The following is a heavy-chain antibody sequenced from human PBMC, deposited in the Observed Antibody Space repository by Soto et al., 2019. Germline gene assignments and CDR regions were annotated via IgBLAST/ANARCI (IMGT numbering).Heavy chain of an antibody. V-gene: IGHV1-2*02. CDR1: GYTFRGYY. Sequence: QVQLLQSGAEEKKPGASVRISCKASGYTFRGYYIHWVRQAPGQGPEWMGWIDPNSGGTNYAQEFQGRVTMTRDTSTNTAYMDLTRLTSDDTAVYLCARDGVGYDNYYGLDVWGQGTTVTVSS. D-gene: IGHD3-9*01. CDR2: IDPNSGGT. J-gene: IGHJ6*02. CDR3: ARDGVGYDNYYGLDV.